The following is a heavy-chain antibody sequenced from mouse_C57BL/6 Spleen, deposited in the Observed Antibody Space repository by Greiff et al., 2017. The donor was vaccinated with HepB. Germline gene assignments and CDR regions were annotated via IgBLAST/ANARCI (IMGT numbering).Heavy chain of an antibody. Sequence: QVQLQQSGAELARPGASVKMSCKASGYTFTSYTMHWVKQRPGQGLEWIGYINPSSGYTKYNQKFKDKATLTADKSSSTAYMQLSSLTSEDSAVYYCAREDYYARDYWGQGTSVTVSS. CDR3: AREDYYARDY. CDR2: INPSSGYT. V-gene: IGHV1-4*01. CDR1: GYTFTSYT. J-gene: IGHJ4*01.